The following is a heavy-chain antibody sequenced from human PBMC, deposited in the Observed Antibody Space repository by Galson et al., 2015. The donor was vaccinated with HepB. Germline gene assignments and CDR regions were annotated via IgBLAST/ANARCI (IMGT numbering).Heavy chain of an antibody. D-gene: IGHD6-6*01. Sequence: SLRLSCAASGFTFSGYSMYWVRQAPGKGLEYVSAISSSGATTYYADSVKGRFTISRDNSKNTLYLQMSSLTSEDTAVFYCRIAARPDPGSDYYYYMDVWGKGTTVTVSS. V-gene: IGHV3-64D*06. CDR3: RIAARPDPGSDYYYYMDV. CDR2: ISSSGATT. CDR1: GFTFSGYS. J-gene: IGHJ6*03.